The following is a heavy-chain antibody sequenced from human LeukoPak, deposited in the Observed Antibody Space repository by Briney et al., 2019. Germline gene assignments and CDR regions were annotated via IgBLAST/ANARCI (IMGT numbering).Heavy chain of an antibody. CDR1: GFTFSGYG. V-gene: IGHV3-33*01. J-gene: IGHJ4*02. Sequence: GRSLRLSCAASGFTFSGYGMHWVRQAPGKGLEWVAVIWYDGSNKYYADSVKGRFTISRDNSKNTLYLQMNSLRAEDTAVYYCARGDYGDYVSGVDYWGQGTLVTVSS. CDR2: IWYDGSNK. D-gene: IGHD4-17*01. CDR3: ARGDYGDYVSGVDY.